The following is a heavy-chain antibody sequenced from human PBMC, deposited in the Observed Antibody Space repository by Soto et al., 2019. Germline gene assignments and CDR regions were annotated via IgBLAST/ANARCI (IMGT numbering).Heavy chain of an antibody. CDR2: INHSGST. CDR3: ASDKITGLLDY. CDR1: GGSFSGYY. Sequence: QVQLQQWGAGLLKPSETLSLTCAVYGGSFSGYYWTWIRQPPGTGLEWIGEINHSGSTNYNPSLKSRVTIPVDTSKNQFSLKLPSVTAADTAVYYCASDKITGLLDYWGQGTLVTVSS. V-gene: IGHV4-34*01. J-gene: IGHJ4*02. D-gene: IGHD2-8*02.